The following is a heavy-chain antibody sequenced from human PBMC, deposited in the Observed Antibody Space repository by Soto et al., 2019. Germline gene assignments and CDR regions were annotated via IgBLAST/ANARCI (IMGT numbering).Heavy chain of an antibody. J-gene: IGHJ4*02. Sequence: GGSLRLSCAASGFTFSSYGMHWVRQAPGKGLEWVAVISYDGSNKYYADSVKGRFTISRDNSKNTLYLQMNSLRAEDTAVYYCAKDRLLWFGELTVFDYWGQGTLVTVSS. D-gene: IGHD3-10*01. V-gene: IGHV3-30*18. CDR1: GFTFSSYG. CDR2: ISYDGSNK. CDR3: AKDRLLWFGELTVFDY.